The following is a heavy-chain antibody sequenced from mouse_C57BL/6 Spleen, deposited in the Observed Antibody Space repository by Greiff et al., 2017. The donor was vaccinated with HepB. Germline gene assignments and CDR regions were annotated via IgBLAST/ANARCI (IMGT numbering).Heavy chain of an antibody. CDR1: GYTFTDYY. CDR3: ARGYGSFAY. V-gene: IGHV1-26*01. CDR2: INPNNGGT. J-gene: IGHJ3*01. D-gene: IGHD2-14*01. Sequence: VQLQQSGHELVKPGASVKISCKASGYTFTDYYMNWVKQSHGKSLEWIGDINPNNGGTSYNQKFKGKATLTVDKSSSTAYMELRSLTSEDSAVYYCARGYGSFAYWGQGTLVTVSA.